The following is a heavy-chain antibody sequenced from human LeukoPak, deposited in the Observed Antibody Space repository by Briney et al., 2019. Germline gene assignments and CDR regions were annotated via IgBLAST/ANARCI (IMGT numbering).Heavy chain of an antibody. CDR3: AGGRGYIIDY. CDR1: GFTVSLNF. V-gene: IGHV3-53*01. J-gene: IGHJ4*02. D-gene: IGHD5-18*01. Sequence: GGSLRLSGAASGFTVSLNFMNWVRQAPGTGLEWVSIIHPDGVTHYSDSVKGRFTISRDNSNNILYLQMNGLRAEDTAVYSCAGGRGYIIDYWGQGTLVTVSS. CDR2: IHPDGVT.